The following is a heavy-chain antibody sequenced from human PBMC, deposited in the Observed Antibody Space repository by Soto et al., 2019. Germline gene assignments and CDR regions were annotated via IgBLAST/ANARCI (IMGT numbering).Heavy chain of an antibody. CDR1: GGSISSYY. CDR3: ARHAVTRPFYYYYMDV. CDR2: IYYSGST. J-gene: IGHJ6*03. Sequence: SETLSLTCTVSGGSISSYYWSWIRQPPGKGLEWIGYIYYSGSTNYNPSFKSRVTISVDTSKNQFSLKRSSVTAADTAVYYCARHAVTRPFYYYYMDVWGKGTTVTVSS. D-gene: IGHD4-4*01. V-gene: IGHV4-59*08.